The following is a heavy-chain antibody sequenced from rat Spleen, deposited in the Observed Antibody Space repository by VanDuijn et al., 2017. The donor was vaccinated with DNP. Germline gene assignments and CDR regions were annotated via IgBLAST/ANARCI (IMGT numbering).Heavy chain of an antibody. D-gene: IGHD1-11*01. CDR3: AIRNYDYNYFDY. J-gene: IGHJ2*01. V-gene: IGHV5S10*01. Sequence: EVQLVETGGGLVQPGRSLKLSCAASGFTFSDYNMAWVRQAPKKGLEWVATIIYDGSDIYYRDSVKGRFTISRDNAKSTLYLQMDSLRSEDTATYYCAIRNYDYNYFDYWGQGVMVTVSS. CDR2: IIYDGSDI. CDR1: GFTFSDYN.